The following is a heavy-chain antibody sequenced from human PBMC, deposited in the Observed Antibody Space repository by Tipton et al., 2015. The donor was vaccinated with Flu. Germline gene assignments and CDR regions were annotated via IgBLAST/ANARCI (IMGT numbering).Heavy chain of an antibody. V-gene: IGHV4-59*08. J-gene: IGHJ6*02. CDR3: ARHVGGWGAYYYYGMDV. CDR1: GGSISSYY. Sequence: TLSLTCTVSGGSISSYYWSWIRQPPGKGLEWIGYIYYSGSTNYNPSLKSRVTISVDTSKNQFSLKLSSVTAADTAVYYCARHVGGWGAYYYYGMDVWGQGTTVPVSS. D-gene: IGHD3-10*01. CDR2: IYYSGST.